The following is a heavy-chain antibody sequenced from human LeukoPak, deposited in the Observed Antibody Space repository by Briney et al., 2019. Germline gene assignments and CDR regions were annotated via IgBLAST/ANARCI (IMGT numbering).Heavy chain of an antibody. CDR2: ISWNSGSI. CDR1: GFTFDDYA. D-gene: IGHD4-17*01. Sequence: PGGSLRLSCAASGFTFDDYAMHWVLQAPGKGLEWVSGISWNSGSIGYADSVKGRFTISRDNAKNSLYLQMNSLRAEDTALYYCAKAHYGDYAYYFDYWGQGTLVTVSS. V-gene: IGHV3-9*01. J-gene: IGHJ4*02. CDR3: AKAHYGDYAYYFDY.